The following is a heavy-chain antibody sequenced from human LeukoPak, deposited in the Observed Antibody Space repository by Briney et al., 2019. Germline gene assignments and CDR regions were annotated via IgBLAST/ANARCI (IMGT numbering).Heavy chain of an antibody. CDR1: GYTLTELS. CDR3: ARTNSGSYPYQTLFDY. V-gene: IGHV1-46*01. D-gene: IGHD1-26*01. Sequence: ASVKVSCKVSGYTLTELSMHWVRQAPGQGLEWMGIINPGGGSTSYAQKFQGRVTMTRDTSTSTVYMELSSLRSEDTAVYYCARTNSGSYPYQTLFDYWGQGTLVTVSS. CDR2: INPGGGST. J-gene: IGHJ4*02.